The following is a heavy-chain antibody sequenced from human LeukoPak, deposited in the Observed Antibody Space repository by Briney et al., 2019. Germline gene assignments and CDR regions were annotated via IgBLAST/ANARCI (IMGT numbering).Heavy chain of an antibody. Sequence: PSETLSLTCSVSGGSISIYYWTWIRQPPGKGLEWIGYIYYSGSTNYNPSLKSRVTISVDTSKNQFSLKLSSVTAADTAVYYCARSQHPTTDDAFDIWGQGTMVTVSS. CDR3: ARSQHPTTDDAFDI. J-gene: IGHJ3*02. V-gene: IGHV4-59*01. D-gene: IGHD4-17*01. CDR2: IYYSGST. CDR1: GGSISIYY.